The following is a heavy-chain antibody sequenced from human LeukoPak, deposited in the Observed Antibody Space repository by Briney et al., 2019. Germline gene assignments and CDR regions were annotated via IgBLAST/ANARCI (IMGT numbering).Heavy chain of an antibody. CDR3: ARGGENSGFDY. Sequence: GSLRPSCAASGFTFSSYSMNWVRQAPGKGLEWVSSISSSSYIYYADSVKGRFTISRDNAKNSLYLQMNSLRAEDTALYYCARGGENSGFDYWGQGTLVIVSS. V-gene: IGHV3-21*01. D-gene: IGHD6-19*01. CDR2: ISSSSYI. CDR1: GFTFSSYS. J-gene: IGHJ4*02.